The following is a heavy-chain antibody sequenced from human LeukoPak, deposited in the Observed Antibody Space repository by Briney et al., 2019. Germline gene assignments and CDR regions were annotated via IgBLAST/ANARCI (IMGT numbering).Heavy chain of an antibody. V-gene: IGHV4-59*01. CDR2: IYYSGST. Sequence: PSETLSLTCTVSGGSISSYYWSWIRQPPGKGLEWIGYIYYSGSTNYNPSLKSRVTISVDTSKNQFSLKLNSVTAADTAVYYCARSPAGRVPFDWGQGTLVTVSS. D-gene: IGHD6-13*01. CDR3: ARSPAGRVPFD. CDR1: GGSISSYY. J-gene: IGHJ4*02.